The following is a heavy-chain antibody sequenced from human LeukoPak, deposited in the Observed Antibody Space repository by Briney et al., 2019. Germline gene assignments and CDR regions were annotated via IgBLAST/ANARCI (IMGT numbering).Heavy chain of an antibody. CDR1: GGSISSYY. CDR2: IYYSGST. CDR3: ARHGGGLGYSAI. Sequence: SETLSLTCTVSGGSISSYYWSWIRQPPGKGLEWIGYIYYSGSTNYNPSLKSRVTISVDTSKNQFSLKLSSVTAADTAVYYCARHGGGLGYSAIWGQGTMVTVSS. V-gene: IGHV4-59*08. D-gene: IGHD1-26*01. J-gene: IGHJ3*02.